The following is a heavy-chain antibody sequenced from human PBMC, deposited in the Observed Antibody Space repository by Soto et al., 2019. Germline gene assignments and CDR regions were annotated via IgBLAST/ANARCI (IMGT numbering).Heavy chain of an antibody. V-gene: IGHV3-11*01. CDR3: ASRDKYCSGGSFLCLNRYYYYYMDV. Sequence: QVQLVESGGGLVKPGGSLRLSCAASGFTFSDYYMSWIRQAPGKGLEWVSYISSSGSTIYYADSVKGRFTISRDNAKNLLYLQMNSLRAEDTAVYYCASRDKYCSGGSFLCLNRYYYYYMDVWGKGTTVTVSS. CDR1: GFTFSDYY. D-gene: IGHD2-15*01. J-gene: IGHJ6*03. CDR2: ISSSGSTI.